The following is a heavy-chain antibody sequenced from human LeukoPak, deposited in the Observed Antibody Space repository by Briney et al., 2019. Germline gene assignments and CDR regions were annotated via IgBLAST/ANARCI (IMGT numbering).Heavy chain of an antibody. CDR2: INHSGST. V-gene: IGHV4-34*01. CDR1: GGSFSGYY. J-gene: IGHJ4*02. Sequence: SETLSLTCAVYGGSFSGYYWSWIRQPPGKGLEWIGEINHSGSTNYNPSLKSRVTISVDTSKNQFSLKLSSVTAADTAVYYCAREANAAVAGPIDYWGQGTLVTVSS. D-gene: IGHD6-19*01. CDR3: AREANAAVAGPIDY.